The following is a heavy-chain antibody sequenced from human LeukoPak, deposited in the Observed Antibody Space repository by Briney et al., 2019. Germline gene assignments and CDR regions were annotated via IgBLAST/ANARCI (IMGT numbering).Heavy chain of an antibody. J-gene: IGHJ5*02. CDR2: ISAYNGNT. V-gene: IGHV1-18*01. Sequence: ASVKVSCKASGYTFTSYGISWVRQAPGQGLEWMGWISAYNGNTNYAQKFQGRVTMTRNTSISTAYMELSSLRSEDTAVYYCARMGSGWYRRGGNWFDPWGQGTLVTVSS. CDR1: GYTFTSYG. D-gene: IGHD6-19*01. CDR3: ARMGSGWYRRGGNWFDP.